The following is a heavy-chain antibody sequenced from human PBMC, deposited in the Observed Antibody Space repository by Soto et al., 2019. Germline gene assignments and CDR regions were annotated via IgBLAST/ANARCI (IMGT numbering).Heavy chain of an antibody. Sequence: GGSLRLSCAASGFTVSNNYMSWVRQAPGKGLEWVSLIYSGGSTFYADSVKGRFTISRDNSKNTLFLQMNSLRAEDTAVYFCATYTSLDYWGQGTLLTVSS. CDR3: ATYTSLDY. CDR1: GFTVSNNY. J-gene: IGHJ4*02. V-gene: IGHV3-53*01. CDR2: IYSGGST. D-gene: IGHD2-2*02.